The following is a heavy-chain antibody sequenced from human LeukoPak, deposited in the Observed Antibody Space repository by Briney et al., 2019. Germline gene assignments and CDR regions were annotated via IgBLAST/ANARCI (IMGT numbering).Heavy chain of an antibody. CDR3: AKDTDDILTMGNAFDI. D-gene: IGHD3-9*01. V-gene: IGHV3-9*03. CDR2: ISWNSGSI. CDR1: GFTFNTYS. J-gene: IGHJ3*02. Sequence: GGTLRLSCVASGFTFNTYSMNWVSQAPGKGLEGVSDISWNSGSIGYADSVKGRFTISRDNAKNSLYLQMNSLRAEDMALYYCAKDTDDILTMGNAFDIWGQGTMVTVSS.